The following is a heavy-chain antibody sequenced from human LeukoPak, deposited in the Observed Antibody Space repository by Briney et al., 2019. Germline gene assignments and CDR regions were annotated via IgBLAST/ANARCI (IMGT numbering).Heavy chain of an antibody. CDR1: GSDFTSIG. Sequence: ASVKVSFKATGSDFTSIGITWMRRAPGQGLELMGLISPYNGNTRYAQKFQSRDAMTTDTSTTTAYMELRGLRLNDTAVYYCARAGPGSGWYFYDWGQGRLVT. D-gene: IGHD6-19*01. V-gene: IGHV1-18*01. CDR2: ISPYNGNT. J-gene: IGHJ4*02. CDR3: ARAGPGSGWYFYD.